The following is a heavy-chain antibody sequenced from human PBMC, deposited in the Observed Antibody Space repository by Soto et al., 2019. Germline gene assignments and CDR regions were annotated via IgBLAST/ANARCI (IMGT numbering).Heavy chain of an antibody. CDR2: IDSDGSTT. V-gene: IGHV3-74*01. CDR3: ARPGDSNYGPAVDV. Sequence: EVQLVESGGGLVQPGGSLRLSCAASGFTFSVYWMHWVRQAPGKGLVWVSRIDSDGSTTSYADSVKGRFTISRDNAKSTLYLQMNSLRADDTAVYYCARPGDSNYGPAVDVWGQGTTVTVSS. CDR1: GFTFSVYW. D-gene: IGHD4-4*01. J-gene: IGHJ6*02.